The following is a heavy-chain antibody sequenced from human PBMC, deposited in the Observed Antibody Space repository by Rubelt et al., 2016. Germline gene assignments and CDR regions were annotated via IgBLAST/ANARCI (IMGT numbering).Heavy chain of an antibody. CDR3: AKESNHQQIESMDV. Sequence: EVRLVESGGGLVQPGGSLRLSCAASGFTFSSYAMSWVRQAPGKGLEWVSSISGGGGSTYYADSVKGRFTISRDNSKNTLDLQMNSLRAEDTAVYYCAKESNHQQIESMDVWGQGTAVTVSS. J-gene: IGHJ6*02. D-gene: IGHD1-14*01. CDR2: ISGGGGST. V-gene: IGHV3-23*04. CDR1: GFTFSSYA.